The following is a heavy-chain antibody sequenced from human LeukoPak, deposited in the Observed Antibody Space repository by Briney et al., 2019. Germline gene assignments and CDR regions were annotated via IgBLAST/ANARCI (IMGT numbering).Heavy chain of an antibody. V-gene: IGHV4-39*07. Sequence: SETLSLTCTVSGGSISSSSYYWGWIRQPPGKGLEWIGSIYYSGSTYYNPSLKSRVTISVDTSKNQFSLKLSSVTAADTAVYYCARVHYCDQSPFDYWGQGTLVTVSS. CDR3: ARVHYCDQSPFDY. CDR1: GGSISSSSYY. J-gene: IGHJ4*02. D-gene: IGHD3-22*01. CDR2: IYYSGST.